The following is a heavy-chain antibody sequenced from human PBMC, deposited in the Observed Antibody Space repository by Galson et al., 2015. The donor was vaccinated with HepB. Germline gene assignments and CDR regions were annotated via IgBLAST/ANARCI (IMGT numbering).Heavy chain of an antibody. D-gene: IGHD3-10*01. V-gene: IGHV3-64D*06. CDR1: GFTFSSYA. CDR2: ISSNGGST. Sequence: SLRLSCAASGFTFSSYAMHWVRQAPGKGLEYVSAISSNGGSTYYADSVKGRFTISRDNSKNTLYLQMSSLRAEDTAVYYCVKLWFGELFHTSPHNWGQGTLVTVSS. J-gene: IGHJ4*02. CDR3: VKLWFGELFHTSPHN.